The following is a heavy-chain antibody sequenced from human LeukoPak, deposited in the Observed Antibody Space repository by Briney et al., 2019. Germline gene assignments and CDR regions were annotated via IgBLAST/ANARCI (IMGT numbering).Heavy chain of an antibody. V-gene: IGHV4-39*07. CDR2: IYYSGST. Sequence: SETLSLTCTVSGGSISSSSYYWGWIRQPPGKGLEWIGSIYYSGSTYYNPSLKSRVTISVDTSKNQFSLKLSSVTAADTAVYYCARRAWLHCMDVWGKGTTVTVSS. CDR1: GGSISSSSYY. D-gene: IGHD5-12*01. CDR3: ARRAWLHCMDV. J-gene: IGHJ6*04.